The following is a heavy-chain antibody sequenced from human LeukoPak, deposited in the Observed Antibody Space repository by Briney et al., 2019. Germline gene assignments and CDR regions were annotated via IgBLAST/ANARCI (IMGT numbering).Heavy chain of an antibody. Sequence: PGGSLRLSCAASGFTFSSYTMNWVRQAPGKGLEWVSSISSGSGYIYYADSVKGRFTISRDNAKNSLYLQMNSLRAEDTAVYYCASLKYGYGQPDSWGQGTLVTVSS. D-gene: IGHD5-12*01. CDR3: ASLKYGYGQPDS. CDR1: GFTFSSYT. V-gene: IGHV3-21*01. CDR2: ISSGSGYI. J-gene: IGHJ4*02.